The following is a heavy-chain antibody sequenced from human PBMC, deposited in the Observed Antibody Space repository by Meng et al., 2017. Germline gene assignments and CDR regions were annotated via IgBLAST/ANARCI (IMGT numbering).Heavy chain of an antibody. V-gene: IGHV3-21*01. CDR1: GFTFSSYS. CDR3: ARDTDYGMDV. D-gene: IGHD4-11*01. Sequence: GESLKISCAASGFTFSSYSMNWVRQAPGKGLEWVSSISSSSSYIYYADSVKGRFTISRDNAKNSLYLQMNSLRAEDTAVYYCARDTDYGMDVWVQGTTVTVSS. CDR2: ISSSSSYI. J-gene: IGHJ6*02.